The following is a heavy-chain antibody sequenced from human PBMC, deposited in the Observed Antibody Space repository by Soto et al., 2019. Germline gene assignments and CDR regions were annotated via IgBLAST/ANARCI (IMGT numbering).Heavy chain of an antibody. CDR3: ARTGYCSGGSCYLGLLPTVNAFDI. D-gene: IGHD2-15*01. V-gene: IGHV2-5*02. CDR1: GFSLSTSGVG. J-gene: IGHJ3*02. Sequence: SGPYAGEPTQTLTLTCTFSGFSLSTSGVGVGWIRQPPGKALEWLALIYWDDDKRYSPSLKSRLTITKDTSKNQVVLTMTNMDPVDTATYYCARTGYCSGGSCYLGLLPTVNAFDIWGQGTMVTVSS. CDR2: IYWDDDK.